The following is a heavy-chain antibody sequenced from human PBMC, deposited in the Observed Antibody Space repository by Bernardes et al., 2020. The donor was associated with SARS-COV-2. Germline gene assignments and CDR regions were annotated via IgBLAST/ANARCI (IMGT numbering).Heavy chain of an antibody. Sequence: SETLSLTCTVSGGSISSSSYYWGWIRQPPGKGLEWIGSIYYSGSTYYNPSLKSRVTISVDTSKNQFSLKLSSVTAADTAVYYCARHRFSITILGVGPTSGWFDPWGQGTLVTVSS. V-gene: IGHV4-39*01. J-gene: IGHJ5*02. D-gene: IGHD3-3*01. CDR3: ARHRFSITILGVGPTSGWFDP. CDR1: GGSISSSSYY. CDR2: IYYSGST.